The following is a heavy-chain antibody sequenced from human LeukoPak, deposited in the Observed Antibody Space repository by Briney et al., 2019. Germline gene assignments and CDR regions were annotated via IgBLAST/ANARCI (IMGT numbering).Heavy chain of an antibody. J-gene: IGHJ5*02. V-gene: IGHV4-31*03. CDR2: IYYSGST. CDR1: GGSISSGGYY. D-gene: IGHD3-10*01. CDR3: ARDRGGDNNWFDP. Sequence: SETLSLTCTVSGGSISSGGYYWSWIRQHPGKGLEWIGYIYYSGSTYYNPSLKSRVTISVDTSKNQFSLKLSSVTAADTAVYYCARDRGGDNNWFDPWGQGTLVTVSS.